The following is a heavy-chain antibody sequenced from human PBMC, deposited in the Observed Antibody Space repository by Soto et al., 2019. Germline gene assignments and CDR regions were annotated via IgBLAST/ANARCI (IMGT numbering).Heavy chain of an antibody. CDR2: INRDGSST. CDR3: ARDHVVTRNWFDP. CDR1: GFTFSSYW. J-gene: IGHJ5*02. D-gene: IGHD2-21*02. Sequence: EVQLVESGGGLVQPGGSLRLSCAASGFTFSSYWMHWVRPAPGKGLVWVSRINRDGSSTSYAESVKGRFTISRDNATNTLYLQMNSLRDEDTAVYYCARDHVVTRNWFDPWGQGALVTVSS. V-gene: IGHV3-74*01.